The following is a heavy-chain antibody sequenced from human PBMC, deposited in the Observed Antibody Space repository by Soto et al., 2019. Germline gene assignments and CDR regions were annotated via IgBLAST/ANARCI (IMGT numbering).Heavy chain of an antibody. J-gene: IGHJ4*02. CDR1: GFTFSSYE. CDR3: ARAPWIQLWCFEY. CDR2: ISSSGSTI. V-gene: IGHV3-48*03. D-gene: IGHD5-18*01. Sequence: EVQLVESGGGLVQPGGSLRLSCAASGFTFSSYEMNWVRQAPGKGLEWVSYISSSGSTIYYADSVKGRFTISRDNAKNSLYLQMNSLRAEDTAVYYCARAPWIQLWCFEYWGQGTLVTVSS.